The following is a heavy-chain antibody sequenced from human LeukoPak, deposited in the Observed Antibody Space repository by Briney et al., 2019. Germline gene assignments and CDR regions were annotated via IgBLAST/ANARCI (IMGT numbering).Heavy chain of an antibody. CDR1: GFTFSNYA. D-gene: IGHD1-20*01. Sequence: PGGSLRLSSAASGFTFSNYAMHWVRQAPGKGLEWVAVISYDGSNQYYADSVKGRFTISGDNAKNTLFLQMDSLRAEDTAVYYCFFPGVTGKVYWGQGTLVSVSS. J-gene: IGHJ4*02. V-gene: IGHV3-30-3*01. CDR3: FFPGVTGKVY. CDR2: ISYDGSNQ.